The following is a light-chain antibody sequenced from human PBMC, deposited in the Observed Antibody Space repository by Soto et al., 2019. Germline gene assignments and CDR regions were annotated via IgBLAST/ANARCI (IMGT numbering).Light chain of an antibody. CDR2: EVT. CDR1: NRDIGYYNY. CDR3: SSYADTDTIL. J-gene: IGLJ2*01. V-gene: IGLV2-8*01. Sequence: QSALTQPPSASGSLGQSVTISCTGTNRDIGYYNYVSWYQQHPGKAPKLIIYEVTRRPSGVPERFFGSKAGRTASLTVSGLQGDDEADYYCSSYADTDTILFGGGTKLTVL.